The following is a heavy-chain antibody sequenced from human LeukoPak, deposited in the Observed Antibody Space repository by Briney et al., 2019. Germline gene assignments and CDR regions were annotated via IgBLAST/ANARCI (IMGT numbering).Heavy chain of an antibody. J-gene: IGHJ4*02. CDR2: ISSSSSYT. D-gene: IGHD6-13*01. Sequence: PGGSLRLSCAASGFTFSDYYMSWIRQAPGKGLEWVSYISSSSSYTNYADSVEGRFTISRDNAKNSLYLQMNSLRAEDTAVYYCARRSWYFDYWGQGTLVTVSS. CDR1: GFTFSDYY. V-gene: IGHV3-11*06. CDR3: ARRSWYFDY.